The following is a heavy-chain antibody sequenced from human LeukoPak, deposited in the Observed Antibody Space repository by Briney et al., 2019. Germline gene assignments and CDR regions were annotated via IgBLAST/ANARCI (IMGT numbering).Heavy chain of an antibody. CDR2: INSDGSNT. CDR1: GFTFTDYW. J-gene: IGHJ4*02. Sequence: GGSLRLSCAASGFTFTDYWMHWVRQAPGKGLVWVSRINSDGSNTMYADSVKGRFTISRDNAKNSLYLQMNSLRAEDTAVYYCARGLPVEEWFLTPFDYWGQGTLVTVSS. CDR3: ARGLPVEEWFLTPFDY. V-gene: IGHV3-74*03. D-gene: IGHD3-3*01.